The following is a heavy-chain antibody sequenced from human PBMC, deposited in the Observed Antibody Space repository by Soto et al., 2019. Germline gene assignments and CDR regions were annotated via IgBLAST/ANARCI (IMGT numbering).Heavy chain of an antibody. Sequence: QVQLVESGGGVVQPGRSLRLSCAASGFTFSSSGMHWVRQAPGKGLEWVAVMWYDGSHKFYADSVKDRFTISRDNSKNTLYLKMNNLRAEDTAVYYCARGSGSNHGYFAYWGQGTLVTVSS. D-gene: IGHD5-18*01. CDR3: ARGSGSNHGYFAY. CDR2: MWYDGSHK. V-gene: IGHV3-33*08. J-gene: IGHJ4*02. CDR1: GFTFSSSG.